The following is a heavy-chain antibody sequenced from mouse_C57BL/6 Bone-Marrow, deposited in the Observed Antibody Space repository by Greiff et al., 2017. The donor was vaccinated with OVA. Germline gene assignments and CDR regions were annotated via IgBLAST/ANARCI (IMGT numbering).Heavy chain of an antibody. V-gene: IGHV5-12*01. CDR3: ARSLYGNYPYWYFDV. CDR2: ISNGGGST. Sequence: DVKLVESGGGLVQPGGSLKLSCAASGFTFSDYYMYWVRQTPEKRLEWVAYISNGGGSTYYPDTVKGRFTISRDNAKNTLYLQMSRLKSEDTAMYYCARSLYGNYPYWYFDVWGTGTTVTVSS. D-gene: IGHD2-1*01. J-gene: IGHJ1*03. CDR1: GFTFSDYY.